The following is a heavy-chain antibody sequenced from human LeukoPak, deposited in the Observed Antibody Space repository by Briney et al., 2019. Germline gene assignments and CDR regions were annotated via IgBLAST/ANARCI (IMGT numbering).Heavy chain of an antibody. V-gene: IGHV4-34*01. D-gene: IGHD2-15*01. J-gene: IGHJ3*02. CDR3: ARAIRGLGYCSGGSCRLRAFDI. CDR2: INHSGST. Sequence: SETLSLTCAVYGGSFSGYYWSWIRQPPGKGLEWIGEINHSGSTNYNPSLKSRVTISVDTSKNQFSLKLSSVTAADTAVYYCARAIRGLGYCSGGSCRLRAFDIWGQGTMVTVSS. CDR1: GGSFSGYY.